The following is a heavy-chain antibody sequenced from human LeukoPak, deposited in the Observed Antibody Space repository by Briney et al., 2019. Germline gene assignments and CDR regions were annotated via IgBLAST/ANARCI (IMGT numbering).Heavy chain of an antibody. V-gene: IGHV3-53*01. D-gene: IGHD2-15*01. CDR1: GFTVSGNY. CDR2: LYSSGTT. Sequence: GGSLRLSCAASGFTVSGNYMSWVRQAPGKGLEWVSVLYSSGTTYYADSVKGRFTISRDNSKNTLYLQMNSLRAEDTAVYYCATGSCSGGSCYYGTPLDYWGQGTLVTVSS. J-gene: IGHJ4*02. CDR3: ATGSCSGGSCYYGTPLDY.